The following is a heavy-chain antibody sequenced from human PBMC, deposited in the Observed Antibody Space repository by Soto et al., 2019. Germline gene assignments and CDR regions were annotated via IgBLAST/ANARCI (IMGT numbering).Heavy chain of an antibody. CDR2: INRDGSKK. CDR1: GFTLSAYW. D-gene: IGHD6-13*01. CDR3: ARHVSPGSSSLYLDAFDI. J-gene: IGHJ3*02. V-gene: IGHV3-7*05. Sequence: EVQLVESGGDLVQPGGSLRLSCAASGFTLSAYWMTWVRQAPGKGLEWVANINRDGSKKSYLDSVRGRFTISRDNVGNSLYLQMDSLRADDTALYYCARHVSPGSSSLYLDAFDIWGQGTMVTVSS.